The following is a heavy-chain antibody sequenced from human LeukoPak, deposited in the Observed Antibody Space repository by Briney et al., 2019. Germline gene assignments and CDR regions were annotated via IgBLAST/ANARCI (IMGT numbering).Heavy chain of an antibody. V-gene: IGHV3-53*01. CDR1: GFTVSSNY. J-gene: IGHJ4*02. CDR3: ARGYNWNPETYFDY. Sequence: GGSLRLSCAASGFTVSSNYMSWVRQAPGKGLEWVSVIYSGGSTYYSDSVKGRFTISRDNSKNTLYLQINSLRAEDTAVYYCARGYNWNPETYFDYWGQGTLVTVSS. CDR2: IYSGGST. D-gene: IGHD1-20*01.